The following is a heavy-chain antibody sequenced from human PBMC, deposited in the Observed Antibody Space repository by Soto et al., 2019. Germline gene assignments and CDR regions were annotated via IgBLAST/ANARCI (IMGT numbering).Heavy chain of an antibody. Sequence: GSLRLSCTVSGGSISSYYWSWIRQPPGKGLEWIGYIYYSGSTNYNPSLKSRVTISVDTSKNQFSLKLSSVTAADTAVYYCARDVKYYDSSGYYYYYYMDVWGKGTTVTVSS. CDR1: GGSISSYY. J-gene: IGHJ6*03. CDR3: ARDVKYYDSSGYYYYYYMDV. V-gene: IGHV4-59*01. D-gene: IGHD3-22*01. CDR2: IYYSGST.